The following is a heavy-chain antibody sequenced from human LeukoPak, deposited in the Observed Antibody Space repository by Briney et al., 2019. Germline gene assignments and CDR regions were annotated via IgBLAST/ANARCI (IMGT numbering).Heavy chain of an antibody. D-gene: IGHD6-13*01. CDR1: GYNFITYW. CDR2: IYPSNSDT. Sequence: GESLKISCKGSGYNFITYWIGWVRQMPGKGLEWMGIIYPSNSDTRYSPSFQGQVTFSADKSISTAYLQWSSLKASDTAMYYCARDRVDSSSPRGMDVWGQGTTVTVSS. J-gene: IGHJ6*02. V-gene: IGHV5-51*01. CDR3: ARDRVDSSSPRGMDV.